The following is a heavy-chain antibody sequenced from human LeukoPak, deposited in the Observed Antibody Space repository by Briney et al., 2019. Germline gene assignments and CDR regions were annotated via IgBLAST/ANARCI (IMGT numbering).Heavy chain of an antibody. J-gene: IGHJ4*02. CDR3: ARDPTGNYYNSSGPPV. CDR2: ISAYNGNT. D-gene: IGHD3-22*01. Sequence: ASVKVSCKASGYTFTSYGISWVRQAPGQGLEWMGWISAYNGNTNYAQKLQGRVTMTTDTSTSTAYMELRSLRSDDTAVYYCARDPTGNYYNSSGPPVWGQGTLVTVSS. V-gene: IGHV1-18*01. CDR1: GYTFTSYG.